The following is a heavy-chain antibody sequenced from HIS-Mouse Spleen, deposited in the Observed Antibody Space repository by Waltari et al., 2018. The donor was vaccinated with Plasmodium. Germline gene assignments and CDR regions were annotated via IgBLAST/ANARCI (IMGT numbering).Heavy chain of an antibody. CDR2: IYSGGST. Sequence: EVQLVETGGGLIQPGGSLRLSCAASGFTVSSNYMSWVVQAPGKGREWVSVIYSGGSTYYADSVKGRFTISRDNSKNTLYLQMNSLRAEDTAVYYCARGNSGYSSSWYLFDYWGQGTLVTVSS. J-gene: IGHJ4*02. CDR1: GFTVSSNY. V-gene: IGHV3-53*02. CDR3: ARGNSGYSSSWYLFDY. D-gene: IGHD6-13*01.